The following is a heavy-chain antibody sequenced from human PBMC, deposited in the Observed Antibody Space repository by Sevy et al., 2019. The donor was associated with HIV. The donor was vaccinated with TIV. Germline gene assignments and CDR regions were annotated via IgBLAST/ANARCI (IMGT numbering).Heavy chain of an antibody. V-gene: IGHV3-21*01. CDR3: ARGLTPRVEDSGTYPSYFDY. CDR1: EFTFSTYA. CDR2: ISSLSRYI. D-gene: IGHD1-26*01. Sequence: GGSLRLSCAASEFTFSTYAMNWVRQAPGKGLEWVSSISSLSRYIYYADSVKGRFTISRDNAKNSLYLQMNSLTAEDTAVYYCARGLTPRVEDSGTYPSYFDYWGQGTLVTVSS. J-gene: IGHJ4*02.